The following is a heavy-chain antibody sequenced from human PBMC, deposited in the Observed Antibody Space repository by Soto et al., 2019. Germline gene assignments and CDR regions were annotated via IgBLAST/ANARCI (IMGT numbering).Heavy chain of an antibody. V-gene: IGHV4-4*02. CDR2: TYRSGTT. CDR3: ARHIAVPTTRGFGY. J-gene: IGHJ4*02. CDR1: GASVNSNNW. D-gene: IGHD6-19*01. Sequence: QVQLQESGPRLVKPSGTLSLTCVVSGASVNSNNWWSWVRQSPGKGLEWIGETYRSGTTNYNASLESRASISMDQSNNQISLHMISLTVADTAVYYCARHIAVPTTRGFGYWGQGILVTVSS.